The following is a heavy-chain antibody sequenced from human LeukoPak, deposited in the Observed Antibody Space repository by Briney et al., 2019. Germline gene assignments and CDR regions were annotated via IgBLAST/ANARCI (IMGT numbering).Heavy chain of an antibody. V-gene: IGHV1-2*02. CDR3: ARDPSTIEGYLGY. D-gene: IGHD5-24*01. J-gene: IGHJ4*02. CDR2: INPNSGGT. CDR1: GYTFTGYY. Sequence: ASVKVSCKTSGYTFTGYYVHWVRQAPGQGLEWVGWINPNSGGTNYAQKFQGRVTMTRDTSISTAYMELSRLRSDDTAVYYCARDPSTIEGYLGYWGQGTLVTVSS.